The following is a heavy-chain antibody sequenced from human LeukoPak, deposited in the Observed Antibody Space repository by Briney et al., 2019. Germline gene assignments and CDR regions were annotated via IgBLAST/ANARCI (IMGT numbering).Heavy chain of an antibody. Sequence: SETLSLTCTVSGGSISSSSYYYWDWIRQPPGRGLEWIGYIYYSGSTNYNPSLKSRVTISVDTSKNQFSLKLSSVTAADTAVYYCARDRLLGFDIWGQGTMVTVSS. J-gene: IGHJ3*02. CDR3: ARDRLLGFDI. CDR2: IYYSGST. D-gene: IGHD2-15*01. CDR1: GGSISSSSYY. V-gene: IGHV4-61*01.